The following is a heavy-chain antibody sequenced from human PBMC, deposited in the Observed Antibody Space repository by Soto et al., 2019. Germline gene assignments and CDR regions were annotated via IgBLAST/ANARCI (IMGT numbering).Heavy chain of an antibody. V-gene: IGHV4-4*02. CDR2: ISHSGST. J-gene: IGHJ4*02. Sequence: QVQLQESGPGLVKPSGTLSLTCAVSGGSISSSNWWSWVRQPPGKGLEGIGEISHSGSTNYNPSLKRRVTISVDKSKNQFSLKLSSVTAADTAVYYCARTYGSWSSAYWGQGTLVTVSS. D-gene: IGHD3-10*01. CDR1: GGSISSSNW. CDR3: ARTYGSWSSAY.